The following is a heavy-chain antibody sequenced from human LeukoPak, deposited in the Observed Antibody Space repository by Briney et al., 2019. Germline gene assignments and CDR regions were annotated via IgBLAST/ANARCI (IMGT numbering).Heavy chain of an antibody. CDR2: INHSGST. CDR3: ARDPTSIAAACPDWYFDL. CDR1: GGSFSGYY. Sequence: SETLSLTCAVYGGSFSGYYWSWIRQPPGKGLEWIGEINHSGSTNYNPSLKSRVTISVDTSKNQFSLKLSSVTAADTAVYYCARDPTSIAAACPDWYFDLWGRGTLVTVSS. J-gene: IGHJ2*01. D-gene: IGHD6-13*01. V-gene: IGHV4-34*01.